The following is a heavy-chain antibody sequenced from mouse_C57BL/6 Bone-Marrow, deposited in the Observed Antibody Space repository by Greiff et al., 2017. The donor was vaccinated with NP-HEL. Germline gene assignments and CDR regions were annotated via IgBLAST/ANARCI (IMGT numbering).Heavy chain of an antibody. CDR1: GFTFSDYY. CDR3: AREGYYYGTFDY. J-gene: IGHJ2*01. V-gene: IGHV5-16*01. Sequence: EVMLVESEGGLVQPGSSMKLSCTASGFTFSDYYMAWVRQVPEKGLEWVANINYDGSSTYYLDSLKSRFIISRDNAKNILYLQMSSLKSEDTATYYGAREGYYYGTFDYWGQGTTLTVSS. CDR2: INYDGSST. D-gene: IGHD1-1*01.